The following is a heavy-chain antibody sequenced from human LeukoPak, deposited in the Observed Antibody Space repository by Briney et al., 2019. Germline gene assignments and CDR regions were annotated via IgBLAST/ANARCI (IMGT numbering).Heavy chain of an antibody. Sequence: SETLSLTCAVYGGSFRGYYWSWIRQPPGKGLEWIGEINHSGSTNYNPSLKSRVTISLDTSMKKFSLKLSSVTAADTAVYYCASNYYGSGSLDYWGQGNLVTVSS. D-gene: IGHD3-10*01. J-gene: IGHJ4*02. V-gene: IGHV4-34*01. CDR1: GGSFRGYY. CDR2: INHSGST. CDR3: ASNYYGSGSLDY.